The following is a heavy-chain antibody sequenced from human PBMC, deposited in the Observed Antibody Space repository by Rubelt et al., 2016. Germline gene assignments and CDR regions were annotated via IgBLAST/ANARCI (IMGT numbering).Heavy chain of an antibody. CDR2: IDTNTGNP. J-gene: IGHJ4*02. CDR3: ARDDGPRLFDY. V-gene: IGHV7-4-1*02. CDR1: GYTFTSYA. Sequence: QVQLVQSGSELKKPGASVQVSCKASGYTFTSYAMNWVRQAPGQGLEWMGWIDTNTGNPTYAQGFTGRFVFSLDTSGSSAYLQATGLQDRDAAVDSCARDDGPRLFDYWGQGTLVPVS. D-gene: IGHD2-8*01.